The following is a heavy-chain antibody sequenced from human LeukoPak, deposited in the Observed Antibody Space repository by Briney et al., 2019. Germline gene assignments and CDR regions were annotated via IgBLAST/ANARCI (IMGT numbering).Heavy chain of an antibody. Sequence: GASVKVSCKASGGTFSSYAISWVRQAPGQGLEWMGGIIPIFGTANYAQKFQGRVTITTDESTSTAYMELSSLRSGDTAVYYCARSSIAARPGGTPNYFDYWGQGTLVTVSS. CDR2: IIPIFGTA. J-gene: IGHJ4*02. CDR3: ARSSIAARPGGTPNYFDY. CDR1: GGTFSSYA. D-gene: IGHD6-6*01. V-gene: IGHV1-69*05.